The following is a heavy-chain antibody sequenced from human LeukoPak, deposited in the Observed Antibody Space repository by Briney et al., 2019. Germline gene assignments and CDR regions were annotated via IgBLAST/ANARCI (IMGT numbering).Heavy chain of an antibody. J-gene: IGHJ6*03. D-gene: IGHD3-10*01. V-gene: IGHV3-48*01. Sequence: GGSLRLSCAASGFTFSSYSMNWVRQAPGKGLEWVSYISSSSTIYYADSVKGRFTISRDNAQNSLYLQMNSLRAEDTAVYYCARDDIMVRGVKSYYYYYMDVWGKGTTVTVSS. CDR1: GFTFSSYS. CDR2: ISSSSTI. CDR3: ARDDIMVRGVKSYYYYYMDV.